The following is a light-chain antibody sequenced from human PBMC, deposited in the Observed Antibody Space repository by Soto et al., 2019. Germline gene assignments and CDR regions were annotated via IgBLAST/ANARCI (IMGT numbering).Light chain of an antibody. J-gene: IGLJ2*01. Sequence: SYELTQPPSVSVSPGQTARITCSGDALPKQYAYWYQQKPGQAPVLVISKDTERPSGIPERFSGSTSGATVTFTISGVQAEDEADYYCQSTDSSGTSVVFGGGTKLTVL. CDR2: KDT. V-gene: IGLV3-25*03. CDR3: QSTDSSGTSVV. CDR1: ALPKQY.